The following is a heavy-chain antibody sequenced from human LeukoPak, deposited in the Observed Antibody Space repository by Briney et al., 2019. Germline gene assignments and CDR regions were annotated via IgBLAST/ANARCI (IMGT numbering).Heavy chain of an antibody. D-gene: IGHD4-23*01. CDR2: IYYSGST. Sequence: SETLSLTCTVSGGPISSYYWSWIRQPPGKGLEWIGYIYYSGSTNYNPSLKSRVTISVDTSKNQFSLKLSSVTAADTAVYYCARSRLRYGGNLDYWGQGTLVTVSS. CDR1: GGPISSYY. CDR3: ARSRLRYGGNLDY. V-gene: IGHV4-59*01. J-gene: IGHJ4*02.